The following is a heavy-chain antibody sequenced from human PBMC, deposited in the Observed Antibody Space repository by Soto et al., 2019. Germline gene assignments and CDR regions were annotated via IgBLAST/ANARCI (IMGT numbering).Heavy chain of an antibody. CDR1: GGSISSGGYY. CDR3: ARDQATPTADALDI. V-gene: IGHV4-31*03. Sequence: SETLSLTCTVSGGSISSGGYYWSWIRQHPGKGLELIGYIYYSGSTYYNPSLKSRVTISVDTSKNQFSLKLSSVTAADTAVYYCARDQATPTADALDIWGQGTMVTVS. J-gene: IGHJ3*02. D-gene: IGHD4-17*01. CDR2: IYYSGST.